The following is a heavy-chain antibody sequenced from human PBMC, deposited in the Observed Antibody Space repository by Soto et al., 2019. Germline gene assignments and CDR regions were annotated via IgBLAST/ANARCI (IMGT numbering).Heavy chain of an antibody. Sequence: GGSLRLSCAASGFTFSHYGMDWVRQAPGKGLEWVAGVWHDASKEYYADSVKGRFTISRHNSKNTLYLEMNSLRAEDTAVYYCAREAHSGYSSGRSDYWGQGTLVTVSS. CDR2: VWHDASKE. J-gene: IGHJ4*02. CDR1: GFTFSHYG. CDR3: AREAHSGYSSGRSDY. V-gene: IGHV3-33*01. D-gene: IGHD6-19*01.